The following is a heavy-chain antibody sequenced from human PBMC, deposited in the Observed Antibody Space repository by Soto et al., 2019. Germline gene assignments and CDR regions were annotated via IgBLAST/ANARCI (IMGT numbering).Heavy chain of an antibody. D-gene: IGHD2-8*01. Sequence: GGSLRLSCAASGFTFSSYAMSWVRQAPGKGLEWVSAISGSGGSTYYADSVKGRFTISRDNSKNTLYLQMNSLRAKDTAVYYCAKDCTNGVCYDYFDYWGQGTLVTVSS. CDR2: ISGSGGST. J-gene: IGHJ4*02. CDR1: GFTFSSYA. V-gene: IGHV3-23*01. CDR3: AKDCTNGVCYDYFDY.